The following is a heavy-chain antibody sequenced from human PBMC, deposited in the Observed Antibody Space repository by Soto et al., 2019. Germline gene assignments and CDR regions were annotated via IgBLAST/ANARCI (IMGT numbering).Heavy chain of an antibody. CDR1: GFTFSNAW. CDR2: VKSKTDGGTT. Sequence: GGSLRLSCAASGFTFSNAWMSWVRQTPGKGLEWVGRVKSKTDGGTTDYAAPVKGRFTISRDDSKNTLYLHVNSLKIEDTAVYYCTTDDPINRSWGQGTLVTVSS. V-gene: IGHV3-15*01. J-gene: IGHJ5*02. CDR3: TTDDPINRS.